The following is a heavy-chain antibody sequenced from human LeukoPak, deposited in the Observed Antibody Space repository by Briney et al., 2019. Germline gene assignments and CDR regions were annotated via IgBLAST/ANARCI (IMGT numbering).Heavy chain of an antibody. CDR1: GYTLTELS. Sequence: ASVKVSCKVSGYTLTELSMHWVRQAPGKGLEWMGGFDPEDGEAIYAQKFQGRVTMTEDTSTDTAYMELSSLRSEDTAVYYCATGASSGWYFDLRGRGTLVTVS. CDR3: ATGASSGWYFDL. J-gene: IGHJ2*01. CDR2: FDPEDGEA. V-gene: IGHV1-24*01. D-gene: IGHD6-6*01.